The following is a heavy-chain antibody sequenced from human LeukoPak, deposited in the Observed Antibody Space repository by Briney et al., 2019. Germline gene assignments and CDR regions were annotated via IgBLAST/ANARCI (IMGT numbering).Heavy chain of an antibody. CDR3: ARGDTIVVVPAAIQDAFDI. CDR1: GFTFSSYA. Sequence: PGGSLRLSCAASGFTFSSYAMSWVRQPPGKGLEWIGEINHSGSTNYNPSLKSRVTISVDTSKNQFSLKLSSVTAADTAVYYCARGDTIVVVPAAIQDAFDICGQGTMVTVSS. CDR2: INHSGST. D-gene: IGHD2-2*01. J-gene: IGHJ3*02. V-gene: IGHV4-34*01.